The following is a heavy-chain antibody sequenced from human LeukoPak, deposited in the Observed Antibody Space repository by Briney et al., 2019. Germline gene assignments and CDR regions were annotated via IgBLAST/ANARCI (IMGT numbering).Heavy chain of an antibody. V-gene: IGHV1-2*02. CDR3: GRDRHWNQGNFDY. CDR1: GYTFTGYY. CDR2: INPNNGGT. Sequence: ASVKLSCKSSGYTFTGYYMHWVRQAPGQGLEWMGWINPNNGGTNSAQKFQGRVTMTRDTSIGTAYMELNRLTYDNTAVYYCGRDRHWNQGNFDYWGQGTLITVSS. J-gene: IGHJ4*02. D-gene: IGHD1-1*01.